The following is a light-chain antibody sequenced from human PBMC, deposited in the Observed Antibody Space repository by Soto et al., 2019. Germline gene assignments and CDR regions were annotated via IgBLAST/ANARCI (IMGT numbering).Light chain of an antibody. CDR1: TSNIGRNA. CDR3: AVWDDSLNAVV. CDR2: TND. V-gene: IGLV1-44*01. J-gene: IGLJ3*02. Sequence: QSVLTQPPSASGAPGQRVTISCSGSTSNIGRNAVNWYQQFTGTAPKLLISTNDDRPSGVPDRFSGSKSGTSASLAISGLQSEDEADYYCAVWDDSLNAVVFGGGTKVTV.